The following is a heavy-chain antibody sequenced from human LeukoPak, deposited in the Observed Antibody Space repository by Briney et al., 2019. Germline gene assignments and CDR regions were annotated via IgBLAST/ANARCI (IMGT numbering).Heavy chain of an antibody. CDR3: ARGQGPDIVVVPAAMYYYYYMDV. D-gene: IGHD2-2*01. CDR1: GFTFSSYS. J-gene: IGHJ6*03. V-gene: IGHV3-21*01. Sequence: GGSLRLSCAASGFTFSSYSMNWVRQAPGKGLEWVSSISSSSSYIYYADSVKGRFTISRDNAENSLYLQMNSLRAEDTAVYYCARGQGPDIVVVPAAMYYYYYMDVWGKGTTVTVSS. CDR2: ISSSSSYI.